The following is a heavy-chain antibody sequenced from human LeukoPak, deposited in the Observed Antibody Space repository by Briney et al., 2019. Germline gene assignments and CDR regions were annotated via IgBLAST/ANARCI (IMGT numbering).Heavy chain of an antibody. CDR1: GGSISAYY. Sequence: SETLSLTCTVSGGSISAYYWSWIRQPPGKGLEWIGYIYYSGSTDYNPSLMSRVTISLDTSKNQFSLNLSSVTAADTAVYYCASWRRFGELEDYWGRGTLVTVPS. CDR3: ASWRRFGELEDY. J-gene: IGHJ4*02. V-gene: IGHV4-59*12. D-gene: IGHD3-10*01. CDR2: IYYSGST.